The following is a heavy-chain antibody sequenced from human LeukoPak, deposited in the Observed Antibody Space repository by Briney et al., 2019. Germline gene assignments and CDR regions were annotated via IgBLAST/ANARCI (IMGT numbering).Heavy chain of an antibody. D-gene: IGHD4-23*01. CDR3: ARTSGGNFD. V-gene: IGHV4-59*01. Sequence: SETLSLTCTVSGGSISSYYWSWIRQPPGKGLEWIGYIYYSGSTNYNPSLKSRVTISVDTSKNQFSLKLSSVTAADTAVYYCARTSGGNFDWGQGTLVTVSS. CDR2: IYYSGST. J-gene: IGHJ4*02. CDR1: GGSISSYY.